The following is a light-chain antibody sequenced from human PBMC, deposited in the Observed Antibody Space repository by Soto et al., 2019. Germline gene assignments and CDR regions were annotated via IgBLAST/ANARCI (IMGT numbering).Light chain of an antibody. J-gene: IGKJ1*01. Sequence: EIVLTQSPGTLSLSPGERATLSCSGSQSISSRYLAWYQQKPGQAPRLLIYGAYRRAAGIPDRFSGSGSGTDFTLTISRLEPEDFAVYYCQQFDSSLWTFGQGTKWISN. V-gene: IGKV3-20*01. CDR1: QSISSRY. CDR2: GAY. CDR3: QQFDSSLWT.